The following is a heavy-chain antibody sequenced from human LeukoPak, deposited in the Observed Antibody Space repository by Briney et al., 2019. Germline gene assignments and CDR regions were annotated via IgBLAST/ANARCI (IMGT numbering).Heavy chain of an antibody. V-gene: IGHV3-9*03. CDR3: AKEGAGGVYFDY. CDR2: ISWNSGSI. J-gene: IGHJ4*02. Sequence: GGSLRLSCAASGFTFDDYAMHWVRQAPGKGLEWVSGISWNSGSIGYADSVKGRFTISRDNAKNSLYLQMNSLRAEDMALYYCAKEGAGGVYFDYWGQGTLVTVSS. CDR1: GFTFDDYA. D-gene: IGHD3-16*01.